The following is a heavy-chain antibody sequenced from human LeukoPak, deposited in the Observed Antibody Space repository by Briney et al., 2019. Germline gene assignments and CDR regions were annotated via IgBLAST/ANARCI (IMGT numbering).Heavy chain of an antibody. CDR3: ARTKYELPYNWFDP. J-gene: IGHJ5*02. CDR2: ISSSSSTI. CDR1: GFTFSSYS. D-gene: IGHD2-2*01. Sequence: PGGSLRLSCAASGFTFSSYSMNWVRQAPGKGLEWVSYISSSSSTIYYADSVKGRFTISRDNAKNSLYLQMNSLRAEDTAVYYCARTKYELPYNWFDPWGQGTLVTVSS. V-gene: IGHV3-48*01.